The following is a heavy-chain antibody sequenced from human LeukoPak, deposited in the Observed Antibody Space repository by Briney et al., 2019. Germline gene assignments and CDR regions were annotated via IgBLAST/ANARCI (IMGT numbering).Heavy chain of an antibody. CDR3: ARPQTWGSSGWISYYFDY. CDR1: GGSFSGYY. CDR2: INHSGST. Sequence: SETLSLTCAVYGGSFSGYYWSWIRQPPGKGLEWLGEINHSGSTNYNPSLKSRVTISVDTSKNQFSLKLSSVTAADTAVYYCARPQTWGSSGWISYYFDYWGQGTLVTVSS. V-gene: IGHV4-34*01. J-gene: IGHJ4*02. D-gene: IGHD6-19*01.